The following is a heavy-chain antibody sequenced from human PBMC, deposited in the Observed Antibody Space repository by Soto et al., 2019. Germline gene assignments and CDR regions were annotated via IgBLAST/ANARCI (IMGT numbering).Heavy chain of an antibody. J-gene: IGHJ6*02. Sequence: QVQLVQSGAEVKKPGSSVKVSRKASGDTFSSYAISWVRQVPGQGLEWMGGIMPIFGTPDYAQNFQGRVTITADESTSTAYMELSSLRSEDTGVYYCARDKDRLQLGGNYYYIMDVWGQGTTVTVSS. CDR1: GDTFSSYA. CDR3: ARDKDRLQLGGNYYYIMDV. D-gene: IGHD5-12*01. CDR2: IMPIFGTP. V-gene: IGHV1-69*12.